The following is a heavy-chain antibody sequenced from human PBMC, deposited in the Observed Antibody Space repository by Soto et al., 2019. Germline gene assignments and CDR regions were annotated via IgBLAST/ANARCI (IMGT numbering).Heavy chain of an antibody. D-gene: IGHD5-12*01. CDR1: GGSLTGYY. Sequence: QVHLQQWGAGLLKPSETLSLTCAVNGGSLTGYYWCWIRQPPGKGLEWIGEIKDGGVTNYSPTLKGRVTMSADTSKYQFSLKLNSVTAADTAVYYCARGQEGIVATHWDQGTLVTVSS. CDR3: ARGQEGIVATH. J-gene: IGHJ4*02. CDR2: IKDGGVT. V-gene: IGHV4-34*01.